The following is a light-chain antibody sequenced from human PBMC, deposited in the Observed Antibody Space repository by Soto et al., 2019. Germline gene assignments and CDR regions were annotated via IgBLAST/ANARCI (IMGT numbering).Light chain of an antibody. Sequence: QSALTQPASVSGSPGQSITISCTGTSSDIGAYNFVSWYQQHPGKAPKLMLYDVNIRPSGVSNRFSGSKSGNTASLTISGLQAEDDSYYYGTSSTNSTTMIIGGATKLTV. CDR3: TSSTNSTTMI. CDR1: SSDIGAYNF. J-gene: IGLJ2*01. V-gene: IGLV2-14*03. CDR2: DVN.